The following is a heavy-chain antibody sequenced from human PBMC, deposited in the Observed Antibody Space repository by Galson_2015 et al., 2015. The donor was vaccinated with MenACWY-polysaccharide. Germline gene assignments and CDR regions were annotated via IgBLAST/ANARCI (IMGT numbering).Heavy chain of an antibody. CDR1: GITASGNTFSGSG. D-gene: IGHD2-2*01. V-gene: IGHV3-33*01. CDR2: IQYDGSNK. Sequence: SLRLSCAASGITASGNTFSGSGMHWVRQAPGKGLEWVAVIQYDGSNKVYADSVKGRFTISRDNSKNTVFLEMNTLGVEDTAVYYCARVGSRIVFHAFDIWGQGTMVTVSS. J-gene: IGHJ3*02. CDR3: ARVGSRIVFHAFDI.